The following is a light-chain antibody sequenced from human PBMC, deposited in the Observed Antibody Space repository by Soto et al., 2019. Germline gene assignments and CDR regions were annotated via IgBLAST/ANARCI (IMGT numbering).Light chain of an antibody. CDR3: QQYNNWPPIT. Sequence: VLTQSPGTLSLSPGERATLSCRASQSVSIKLAWYQQKLGQAPRLLIYDTSTRATGIPARFSGSGSGTEFTLTISSLQSEDFAVYYCQQYNNWPPITFGQGTRLEIK. CDR1: QSVSIK. V-gene: IGKV3-15*01. CDR2: DTS. J-gene: IGKJ5*01.